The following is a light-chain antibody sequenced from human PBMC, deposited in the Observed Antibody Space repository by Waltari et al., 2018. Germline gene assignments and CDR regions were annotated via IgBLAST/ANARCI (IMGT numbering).Light chain of an antibody. J-gene: IGLJ1*01. Sequence: QSALTQPASVSGSPGQSITIPCTGSSSDIGSYNDVSWYQHHPGRAPKLIIYDVSNRPSGVSNRFSGSKSGSTAALTISGLQAEDEADYYCDSRTTSSPHVFGTGTQVTVL. CDR1: SSDIGSYND. CDR3: DSRTTSSPHV. CDR2: DVS. V-gene: IGLV2-14*03.